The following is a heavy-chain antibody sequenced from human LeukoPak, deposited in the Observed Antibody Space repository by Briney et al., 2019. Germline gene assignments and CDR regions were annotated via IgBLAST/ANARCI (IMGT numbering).Heavy chain of an antibody. CDR1: GYTFTSYG. CDR2: ISAYNGNT. D-gene: IGHD6-19*01. J-gene: IGHJ6*03. CDR3: ARLRRHGSGWTYYYYYYMDV. Sequence: ASVKVSCKASGYTFTSYGISWVRQAPGQGLEWMGWISAYNGNTNYAQKLQGRVTMTTDTSTSTAYMELRSLRSDDTAVYYCARLRRHGSGWTYYYYYYMDVWGKGTTVTISS. V-gene: IGHV1-18*01.